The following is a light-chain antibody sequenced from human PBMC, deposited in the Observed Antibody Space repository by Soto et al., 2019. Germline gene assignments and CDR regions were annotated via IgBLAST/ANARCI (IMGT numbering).Light chain of an antibody. J-gene: IGKJ3*01. Sequence: ALQMTQSPSSLSASVGDRVTITCRASQGIRNDLGWYQQKPGKAPKLLIYAASKLQSGDPSRFSGSESGTDFTLTISSLQPEDFASYYCLQDYNYPRTFGPGTRVDMK. CDR3: LQDYNYPRT. CDR1: QGIRND. V-gene: IGKV1-6*01. CDR2: AAS.